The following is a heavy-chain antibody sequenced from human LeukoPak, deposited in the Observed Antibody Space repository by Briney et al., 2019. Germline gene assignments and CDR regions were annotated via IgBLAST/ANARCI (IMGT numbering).Heavy chain of an antibody. D-gene: IGHD3-10*01. Sequence: SETLSLTCTVSGGSASSYYWNWIRQRPGKGLEWVGYIYYSGSANYNPSLKSRVTISVDTSKNQFSLKLSSVTAADTAVYYCARSYGSGSYYRFDPWGQGILVTVSS. J-gene: IGHJ5*02. V-gene: IGHV4-59*02. CDR2: IYYSGSA. CDR3: ARSYGSGSYYRFDP. CDR1: GGSASSYY.